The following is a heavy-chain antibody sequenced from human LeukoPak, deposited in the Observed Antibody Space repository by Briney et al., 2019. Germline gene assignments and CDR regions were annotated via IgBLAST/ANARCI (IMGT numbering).Heavy chain of an antibody. Sequence: PGGSLRLSCAASGFRFSSYALHWVRQAPGKGLEWVANIKEDGTDIHYVDSVKGRFTISRDNAKNSLFLQMNSLRAEDSAVYYCARKLGYGRYWGQGTLVTVSS. CDR1: GFRFSSYA. V-gene: IGHV3-7*01. CDR2: IKEDGTDI. D-gene: IGHD5-12*01. CDR3: ARKLGYGRY. J-gene: IGHJ4*02.